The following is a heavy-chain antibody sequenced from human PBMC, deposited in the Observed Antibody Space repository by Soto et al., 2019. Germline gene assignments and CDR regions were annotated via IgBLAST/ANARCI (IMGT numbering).Heavy chain of an antibody. V-gene: IGHV3-23*01. CDR1: GVINSDYA. J-gene: IGHJ4*02. D-gene: IGHD3-10*01. CDR2: ISGSSFST. CDR3: AREINHGSGLAQADY. Sequence: PGWSFRPYCSDSGVINSDYAVNWVRKAEGKGLEGVAGISGSSFSTYYAGSVKGRFTMSRDNAKDTGYLQMSSLRAEDTAVYYCAREINHGSGLAQADYCGQGTRVTGSS.